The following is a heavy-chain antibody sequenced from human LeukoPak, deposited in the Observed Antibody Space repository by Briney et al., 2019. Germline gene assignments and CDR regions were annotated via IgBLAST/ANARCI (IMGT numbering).Heavy chain of an antibody. Sequence: GGSLRLACAASGFTFSSYSMNWVRQAPGKGLEWVSYISSDSSSIHYADSVKGRFTISRDNAKNSLYLQMNSLRAEDTAVYYCAAISYLAFDIWGQGTVVTVSS. CDR2: ISSDSSSI. CDR1: GFTFSSYS. CDR3: AAISYLAFDI. V-gene: IGHV3-48*01. D-gene: IGHD2/OR15-2a*01. J-gene: IGHJ3*02.